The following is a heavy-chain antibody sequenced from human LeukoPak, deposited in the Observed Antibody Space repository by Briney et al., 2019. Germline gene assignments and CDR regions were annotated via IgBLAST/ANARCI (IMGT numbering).Heavy chain of an antibody. J-gene: IGHJ4*02. CDR1: GFTFSSYW. D-gene: IGHD3-22*01. Sequence: GGSLRLSCAASGFTFSSYWMSWVRQAPGKGLEWVANIKQDGSEKYYVDSVKGRFTISRDNAKNSLYLQMSSLRAEDTAVYYCARHAYYDSSGYTKNFDYWGQGTLVTVSS. V-gene: IGHV3-7*01. CDR3: ARHAYYDSSGYTKNFDY. CDR2: IKQDGSEK.